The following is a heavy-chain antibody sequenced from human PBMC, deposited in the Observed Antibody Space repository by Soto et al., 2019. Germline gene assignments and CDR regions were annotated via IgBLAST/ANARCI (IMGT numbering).Heavy chain of an antibody. CDR1: GGSISSYY. Sequence: SETLSLTCTVSGGSISSYYWSWIRQPPGKGLEWIGYIYYSGSTNYNPSLKSRVTISVDTSKNQFSLKLSSVTAADMAVYYCARGFQDIVVVPAATRFDYWGQGTLVTVSS. J-gene: IGHJ4*02. D-gene: IGHD2-2*01. CDR3: ARGFQDIVVVPAATRFDY. CDR2: IYYSGST. V-gene: IGHV4-59*08.